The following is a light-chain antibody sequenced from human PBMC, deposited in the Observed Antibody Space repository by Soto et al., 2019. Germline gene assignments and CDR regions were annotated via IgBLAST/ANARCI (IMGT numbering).Light chain of an antibody. CDR1: SSNIGSYY. CDR2: RND. J-gene: IGLJ2*01. V-gene: IGLV1-47*01. CDR3: AAWDDSRRVV. Sequence: QSVLTQPPSASGTPGQRVTISCSGSSSNIGSYYVYWYQQLPGTAPKLLISRNDQRPSGVPDRFSGSKSGTSAALAISGLRSEDEADYYCAAWDDSRRVVFGGGTQLTVL.